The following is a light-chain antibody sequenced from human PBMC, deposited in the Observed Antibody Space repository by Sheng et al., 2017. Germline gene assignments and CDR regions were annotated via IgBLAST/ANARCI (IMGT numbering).Light chain of an antibody. J-gene: IGLJ2*01. CDR1: SLRRYY. Sequence: SSELTQDPAVSVTLGQTVRITCQGDSLRRYYASWYQQKPGQAPLLVIYGKNNRPSGIPDRFSGSSSGNTASLTITGAQAEDEADYYCNRPGTANFDRVVFGGGTKVTVL. CDR2: GKN. CDR3: NRPGTANFDRVV. V-gene: IGLV3-19*01.